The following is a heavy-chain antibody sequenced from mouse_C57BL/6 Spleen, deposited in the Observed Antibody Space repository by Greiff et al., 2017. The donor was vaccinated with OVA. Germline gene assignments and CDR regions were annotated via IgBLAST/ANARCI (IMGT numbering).Heavy chain of an antibody. V-gene: IGHV1-19*01. CDR3: ARRGIYYDYDGLLDY. CDR1: GYTFTDYY. CDR2: INPYNGGT. J-gene: IGHJ2*01. D-gene: IGHD2-4*01. Sequence: VQLQQSGPVLVKPGASVKMSCKASGYTFTDYYMNWVKQSHGKSLEWIGVINPYNGGTSYNQKFKGKATLTVDKSSSTAYMELNSLTSEDSAVYYCARRGIYYDYDGLLDYWGQGTTLTVSS.